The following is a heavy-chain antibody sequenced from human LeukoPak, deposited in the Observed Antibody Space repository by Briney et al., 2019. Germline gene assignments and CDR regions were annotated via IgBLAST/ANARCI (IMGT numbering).Heavy chain of an antibody. J-gene: IGHJ5*02. CDR2: IYPGGSDT. D-gene: IGHD4-11*01. Sequence: GESLKISCKGSGYTFTSYWIGWVRQMPGRGLELMGIIYPGGSDTTYSPSFQGQVTISADKSISTAYLQWSSLKASDTAMYYCARPLHDYSKYWFDPWGQGTLVTVSS. CDR1: GYTFTSYW. CDR3: ARPLHDYSKYWFDP. V-gene: IGHV5-51*01.